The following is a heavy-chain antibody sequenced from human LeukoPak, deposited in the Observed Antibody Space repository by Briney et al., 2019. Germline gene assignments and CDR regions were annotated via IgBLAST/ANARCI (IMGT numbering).Heavy chain of an antibody. V-gene: IGHV3-74*01. CDR2: IDNDAYSS. CDR3: ARTRLTYDAFDI. Sequence: PGGSLRLSCAASGFPFRSYWMHWVRQAPGKGLVWVARIDNDAYSSVYADSVKGRFTISRDNSKNTMFLQMNRLRDEDTAVYYCARTRLTYDAFDIWGQGTMVTVSS. J-gene: IGHJ3*02. CDR1: GFPFRSYW.